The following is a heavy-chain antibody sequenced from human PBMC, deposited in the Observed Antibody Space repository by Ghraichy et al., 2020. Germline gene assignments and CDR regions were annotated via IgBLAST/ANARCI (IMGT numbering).Heavy chain of an antibody. J-gene: IGHJ5*02. V-gene: IGHV3-23*01. Sequence: ETLSLTCAASGFTFSSYAMSWVRQAPGKGLEWVSAISGSGGSTYYADSVKGRFTISRDNSKNTLYLQMNSLRAEDTAVYYCARTYYEFWSGYYSWYWFDPWGQGTLVTVSS. D-gene: IGHD3-3*01. CDR2: ISGSGGST. CDR1: GFTFSSYA. CDR3: ARTYYEFWSGYYSWYWFDP.